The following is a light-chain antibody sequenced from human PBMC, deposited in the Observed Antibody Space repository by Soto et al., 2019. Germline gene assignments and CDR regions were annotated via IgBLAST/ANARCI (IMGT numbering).Light chain of an antibody. V-gene: IGKV3-20*01. J-gene: IGKJ1*01. Sequence: EIEMTQSPATLSVSPIEIATLSFMASQSVSSNLAWYHQKPGQAPRLLFYGASSRATGIPDRFSGSWSGTDFTLTISILEPEDFAVYYCQQYSSSPRTFGQGTKVDIK. CDR3: QQYSSSPRT. CDR1: QSVSSN. CDR2: GAS.